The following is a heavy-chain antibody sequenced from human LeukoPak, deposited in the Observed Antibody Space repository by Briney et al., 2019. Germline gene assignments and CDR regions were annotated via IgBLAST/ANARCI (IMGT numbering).Heavy chain of an antibody. D-gene: IGHD1-7*01. V-gene: IGHV4-38-2*01. CDR3: ARLLLELRDGRGDY. CDR2: IYHSGST. CDR1: GYPISSGYY. Sequence: PSETLSLTCAVSGYPISSGYYWGWIRQPPGKGLEWIGGIYHSGSTYYNPSLKSRVTISVDTSKNQFSLKLSSVTAADTAVYYCARLLLELRDGRGDYWGQGTLVTVSS. J-gene: IGHJ4*02.